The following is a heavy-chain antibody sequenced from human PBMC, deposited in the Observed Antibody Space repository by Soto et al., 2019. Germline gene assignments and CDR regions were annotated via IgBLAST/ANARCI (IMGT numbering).Heavy chain of an antibody. D-gene: IGHD2-2*01. CDR2: ISSNGGST. V-gene: IGHV3-64D*08. J-gene: IGHJ6*02. CDR3: VKAASDCSSTSCYVHYYGMDV. Sequence: GGSLRLSCSASGFTFSSYAMHWVRQAPGKGLEYVSAISSNGGSTYYADSVKGRFTISRDNSKNTLYLQMSSLRAEDTAVYYCVKAASDCSSTSCYVHYYGMDVWGQGTTVTSP. CDR1: GFTFSSYA.